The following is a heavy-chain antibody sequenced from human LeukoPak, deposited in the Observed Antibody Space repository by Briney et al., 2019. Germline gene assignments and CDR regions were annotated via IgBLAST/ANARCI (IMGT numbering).Heavy chain of an antibody. V-gene: IGHV4-4*02. CDR3: ARETYDILTGYYTPYYGMDV. D-gene: IGHD3-9*01. CDR1: GGSISSSNW. CDR2: IYHSGST. J-gene: IGHJ6*02. Sequence: PSGTLSLTCAVSGGSISSSNWWSWVRQPPGKGLEWIGEIYHSGSTNYNPSLKSRVTISVDKSKNQFSLKLSSVTAADTAVYYCARETYDILTGYYTPYYGMDVWGQGTTVTVSS.